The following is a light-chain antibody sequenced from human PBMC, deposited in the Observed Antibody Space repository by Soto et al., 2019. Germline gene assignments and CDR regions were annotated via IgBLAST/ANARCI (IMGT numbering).Light chain of an antibody. CDR2: GAS. Sequence: EIVMTQSPATLSVSPGDGATLSCRASQSVDSNLAWYQQKPGQTPRLLMYGASTRPTGTPARFSGSGSGTEFTLTIISLQSEDSAASYCQQSNDWHLTCPGGTQV. J-gene: IGKJ4*01. CDR3: QQSNDWHLT. V-gene: IGKV3D-15*01. CDR1: QSVDSN.